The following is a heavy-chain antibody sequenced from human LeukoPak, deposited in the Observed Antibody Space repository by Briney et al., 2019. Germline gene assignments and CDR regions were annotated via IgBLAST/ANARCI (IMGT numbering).Heavy chain of an antibody. CDR2: IYTSGST. CDR1: GGSISSYY. J-gene: IGHJ6*03. Sequence: SETLSLTCTASGGSISSYYWSWIRQPAGKGLEWIGRIYTSGSTNYNPSLKSRVTMSVDTSKNQFSLKLSSVTAADTAVYYCARATSEYYDSSGQDTPYKRYYYYYYMDVWGKGTTVTISS. V-gene: IGHV4-4*07. CDR3: ARATSEYYDSSGQDTPYKRYYYYYYMDV. D-gene: IGHD3-22*01.